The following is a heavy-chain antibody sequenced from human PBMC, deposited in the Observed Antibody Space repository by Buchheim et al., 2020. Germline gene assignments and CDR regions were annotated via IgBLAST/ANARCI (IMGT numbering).Heavy chain of an antibody. CDR3: AKAPGGIAAADPIPDWYFDL. V-gene: IGHV3-23*01. D-gene: IGHD6-13*01. Sequence: EVQLLESGGGLVQPGGSLRLSCAASGFTFSSYAMSWVRQAPGKGLEWVSAISGSGGSTYYADSVKGRFTISRDNSKNTLYLQMNSLRAEDTAVYYCAKAPGGIAAADPIPDWYFDLWGRGTL. J-gene: IGHJ2*01. CDR1: GFTFSSYA. CDR2: ISGSGGST.